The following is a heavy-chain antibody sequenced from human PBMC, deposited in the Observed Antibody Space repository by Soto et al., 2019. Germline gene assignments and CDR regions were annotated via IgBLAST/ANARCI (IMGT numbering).Heavy chain of an antibody. V-gene: IGHV4-31*03. D-gene: IGHD1-1*01. CDR2: INHRGSL. CDR1: GGPLASGDRY. Sequence: SASLSLSCIVTGGPLASGDRYWTLISHPPGEGREWFGYINHRGSLYYNPSLKSGVSMSVDTSKNQFSLNLSAVSAADTAVYYCARELPQRQGRNMDVWGQGTTVTVS. CDR3: ARELPQRQGRNMDV. J-gene: IGHJ6*02.